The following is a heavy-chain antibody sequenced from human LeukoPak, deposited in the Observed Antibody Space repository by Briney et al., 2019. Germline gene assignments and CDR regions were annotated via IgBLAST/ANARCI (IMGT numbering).Heavy chain of an antibody. CDR2: ISYDEINK. D-gene: IGHD6-19*01. CDR3: ATAAPASGWYFDY. J-gene: IGHJ4*02. CDR1: GFTFSSYG. V-gene: IGHV3-30*03. Sequence: RRSLRLSCAASGFTFSSYGMHWVRQAPGKGLEWVALISYDEINKYYADSVKGRFTISRDISKNTLYLQMNSLRAEDTAVYYCATAAPASGWYFDYWGQGTLVTVSS.